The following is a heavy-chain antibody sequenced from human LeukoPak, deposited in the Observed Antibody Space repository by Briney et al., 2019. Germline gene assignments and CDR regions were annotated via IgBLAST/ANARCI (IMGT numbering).Heavy chain of an antibody. Sequence: GGSLRLSCAASGFTFSSYAMSWVRQAPGKGLEWVGRIKGKNVGGTTDYAAPVKGRFTISRDDSKNTVYLQMNSLKIEDTAVYYCTSHAAFDPWGQGTLVTVSS. CDR2: IKGKNVGGTT. CDR3: TSHAAFDP. CDR1: GFTFSSYA. V-gene: IGHV3-15*01. J-gene: IGHJ5*02.